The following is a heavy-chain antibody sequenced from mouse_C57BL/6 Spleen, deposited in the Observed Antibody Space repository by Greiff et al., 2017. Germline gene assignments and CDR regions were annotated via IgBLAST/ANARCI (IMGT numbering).Heavy chain of an antibody. Sequence: LQQSGASVKISCKASGYAFSSYWLNWVKQRLGKGLEWLGQIYPGDGDTNYNGKFKGKATLTADKSSSTAYMQLSSLTSEDSAVYFCASSNYWYFDVWGTGTTVTVSS. J-gene: IGHJ1*03. V-gene: IGHV1-80*01. CDR3: ASSNYWYFDV. D-gene: IGHD2-5*01. CDR1: GYAFSSYW. CDR2: IYPGDGDT.